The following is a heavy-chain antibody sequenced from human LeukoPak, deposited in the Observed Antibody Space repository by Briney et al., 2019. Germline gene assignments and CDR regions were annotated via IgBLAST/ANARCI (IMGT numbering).Heavy chain of an antibody. Sequence: SETLSLTCAVYGGSFSGYYWSWIRQPPGKGLEWIGEINHSGSTNYNPSLKSRVTISVGTSKNQFSLKLSSVTAADTAVYYCARGHYSGYVRGRERGAFDIWGQGTMVTVSS. CDR2: INHSGST. D-gene: IGHD5-12*01. CDR1: GGSFSGYY. V-gene: IGHV4-34*01. CDR3: ARGHYSGYVRGRERGAFDI. J-gene: IGHJ3*02.